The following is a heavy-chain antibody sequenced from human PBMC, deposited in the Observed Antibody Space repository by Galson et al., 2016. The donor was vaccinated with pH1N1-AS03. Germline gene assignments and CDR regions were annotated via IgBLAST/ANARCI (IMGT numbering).Heavy chain of an antibody. V-gene: IGHV4/OR15-8*02. J-gene: IGHJ4*02. CDR2: IHHGGNI. Sequence: ETLSLTCSVSGSSIDNSDWWNWVRQPPGKGLEWIAEIHHGGNIYRSPSLARRVSVSMDRSKNQVSLTLSSVTAADTALYYCVRDRQYNKSWAFDIWGQGILVTVSS. CDR3: VRDRQYNKSWAFDI. CDR1: GSSIDNSDW. D-gene: IGHD1-14*01.